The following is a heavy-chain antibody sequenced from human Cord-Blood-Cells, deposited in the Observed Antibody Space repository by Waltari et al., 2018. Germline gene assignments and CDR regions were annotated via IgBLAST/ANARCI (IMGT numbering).Heavy chain of an antibody. Sequence: QVPLVQSGAEVKKPGASVKVSCTASGYTFTGDYMHRVRQAPGQGLEWMGWINPNSGGTNYAQKFQGRVTMTRDTSISTAYMELSRLRSDDTAVYYCARDQGGTFYGGNDYWGQGTLVTVSS. V-gene: IGHV1-2*02. J-gene: IGHJ4*02. CDR1: GYTFTGDY. D-gene: IGHD2-15*01. CDR2: INPNSGGT. CDR3: ARDQGGTFYGGNDY.